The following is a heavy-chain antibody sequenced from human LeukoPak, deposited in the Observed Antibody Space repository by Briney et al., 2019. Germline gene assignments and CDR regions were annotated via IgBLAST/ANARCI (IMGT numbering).Heavy chain of an antibody. V-gene: IGHV1-18*01. Sequence: ASVKVSCKASGYTFSNYVVSWVRLAPGQGLEWMGWISPYNDNTKYGQRFQGRVTMTTDPSTTTVYMELRSLRSDDTALYYCAREGNVWGSFQYFDSWGQGTLVTVSS. CDR1: GYTFSNYV. J-gene: IGHJ4*02. D-gene: IGHD3-16*01. CDR3: AREGNVWGSFQYFDS. CDR2: ISPYNDNT.